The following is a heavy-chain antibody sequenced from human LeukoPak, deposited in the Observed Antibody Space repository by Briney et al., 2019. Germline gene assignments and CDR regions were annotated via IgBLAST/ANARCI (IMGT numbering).Heavy chain of an antibody. J-gene: IGHJ4*02. Sequence: GGSLRLSCAASGFTFNNYAMSWVRQAPGKGLEWAAAISGNGGRTYYTDSVKGRFTISRDNPKNTLYLLMNSLSAEDTALYYCAKEQTSSGYFDYWGQGTLVTVSS. CDR1: GFTFNNYA. CDR3: AKEQTSSGYFDY. V-gene: IGHV3-23*01. CDR2: ISGNGGRT. D-gene: IGHD3-10*01.